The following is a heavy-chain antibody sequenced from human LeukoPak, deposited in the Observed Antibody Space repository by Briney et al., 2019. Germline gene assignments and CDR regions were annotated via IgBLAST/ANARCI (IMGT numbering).Heavy chain of an antibody. Sequence: PSETLSLTCTVSGDSISSYYWNWVRQSPGKGLEWIGYIYYSGSTNCDPSLKSRVTISIDTSKNQFSLKVSSVTAADTAVYYCARGFSPNWFDPWGQGTLVTVFS. J-gene: IGHJ5*02. CDR3: ARGFSPNWFDP. CDR1: GDSISSYY. CDR2: IYYSGST. V-gene: IGHV4-59*01.